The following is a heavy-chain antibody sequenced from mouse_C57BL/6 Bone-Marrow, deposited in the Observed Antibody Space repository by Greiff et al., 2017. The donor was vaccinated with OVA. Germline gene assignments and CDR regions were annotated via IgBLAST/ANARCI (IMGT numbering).Heavy chain of an antibody. V-gene: IGHV2-2*01. CDR3: ASYDYDLDWYFDV. CDR2: IWRGGST. J-gene: IGHJ1*03. D-gene: IGHD2-4*01. Sequence: VQLQQSGPGLVQPSPSLSITCTVSGFSLTSYGVHWVRQSPGQGLEWLGVIWRGGSTAYNAAFISRLSISKDNSKRQVFFKMNSMQADDTAIYYCASYDYDLDWYFDVWGTGTTVTVSS. CDR1: GFSLTSYG.